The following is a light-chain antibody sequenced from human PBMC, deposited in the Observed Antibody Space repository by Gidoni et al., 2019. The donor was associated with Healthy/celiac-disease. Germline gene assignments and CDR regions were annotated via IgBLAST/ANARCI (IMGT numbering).Light chain of an antibody. J-gene: IGKJ1*01. CDR2: DAS. CDR1: PSVSSY. V-gene: IGKV3-11*01. Sequence: VFTQSPATLSLSPGERATLSCRASPSVSSYLAWYQQKPGQAPRLLIYDASNRATGIPARFSGSGSGTDFTLTISSLEPEDFAVYYCQQRSNWPRTFGQGTKVEIK. CDR3: QQRSNWPRT.